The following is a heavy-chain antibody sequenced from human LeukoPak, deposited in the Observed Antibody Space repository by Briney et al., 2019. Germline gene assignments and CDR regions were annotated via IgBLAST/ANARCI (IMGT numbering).Heavy chain of an antibody. CDR1: GYTFTRYY. J-gene: IGHJ4*02. CDR2: ISAYNGNT. D-gene: IGHD4/OR15-4a*01. V-gene: IGHV1-18*04. Sequence: ASVKVSCKASGYTFTRYYMHWVRQAPGQGLEWMGWISAYNGNTNYAQKLQGRVTMTTDTSTSTAYMELRSLRSDDTAVYYCARRAGAYSHPYDYWGQGTLVTVSS. CDR3: ARRAGAYSHPYDY.